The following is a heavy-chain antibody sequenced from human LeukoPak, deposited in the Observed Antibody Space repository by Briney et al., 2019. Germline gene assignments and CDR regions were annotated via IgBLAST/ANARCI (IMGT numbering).Heavy chain of an antibody. V-gene: IGHV3-30-3*01. CDR1: GVTFSSYA. CDR3: ARDSGNSSGYPIFDY. Sequence: GRSLRLSCAASGVTFSSYAMHWVRQAPGKGLEWVAVISYDGSNKYYADSVKGRFTISRDNSKNTLYLQMNSLRAEDTAVYYCARDSGNSSGYPIFDYWGQGTLVTVSS. J-gene: IGHJ4*02. CDR2: ISYDGSNK. D-gene: IGHD3-22*01.